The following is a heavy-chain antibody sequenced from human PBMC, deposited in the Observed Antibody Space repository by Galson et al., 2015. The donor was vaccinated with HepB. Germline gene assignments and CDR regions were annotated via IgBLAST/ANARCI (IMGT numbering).Heavy chain of an antibody. V-gene: IGHV4-4*07. CDR1: GGSFSGYY. Sequence: LSLTCAVYGGSFSGYYWSWIRQPAGKGLEWIGRIYVSGSNNYNPSLKSRVTMSVDTSKSQFSLKLSSVTAADTAVYYCAREGGSDRYFDLWGRGTLVTVSS. J-gene: IGHJ2*01. CDR3: AREGGSDRYFDL. CDR2: IYVSGSN. D-gene: IGHD1-26*01.